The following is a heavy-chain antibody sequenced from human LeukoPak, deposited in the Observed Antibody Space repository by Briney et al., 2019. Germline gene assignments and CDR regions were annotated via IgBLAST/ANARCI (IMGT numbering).Heavy chain of an antibody. V-gene: IGHV3-53*01. D-gene: IGHD3-10*01. Sequence: PGGSLRLSCAASGFTVSSNYMSWVRQAPGKGLEWVSVIYSGGSTYYADSVKGRFTISRDNSKNSLYLQMNSLRAEDTAVYYCASGLGTMVRGAMRHGMDVWGQGTTVTVSS. J-gene: IGHJ6*02. CDR3: ASGLGTMVRGAMRHGMDV. CDR2: IYSGGST. CDR1: GFTVSSNY.